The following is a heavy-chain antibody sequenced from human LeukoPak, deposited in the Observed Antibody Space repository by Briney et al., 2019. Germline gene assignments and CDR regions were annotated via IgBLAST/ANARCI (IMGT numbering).Heavy chain of an antibody. D-gene: IGHD2-21*01. Sequence: PGGSLRLSCAASGFTVSSNYMSWVRLAPGKGLEWVSSISGLSNYIYYADSVKGRFTISRGNAKNSLYLQMNSLRAEDTAVYYCARDESGDNDAFDIWGQGTMVTVSS. V-gene: IGHV3-21*01. J-gene: IGHJ3*02. CDR2: ISGLSNYI. CDR3: ARDESGDNDAFDI. CDR1: GFTVSSNY.